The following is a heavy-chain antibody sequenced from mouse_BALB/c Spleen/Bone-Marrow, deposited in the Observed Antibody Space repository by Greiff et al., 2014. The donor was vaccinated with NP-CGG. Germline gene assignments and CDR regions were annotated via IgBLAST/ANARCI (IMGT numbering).Heavy chain of an antibody. Sequence: VQLQQSGAELAKPGASVKMSCKASGYTFTSYWMHWVKQRPGQGLEWIGYINPSTGYTEYNQKFKDKATLTADKSSSTAYVQLSSLTSEDSAVYYCARGYYGSSLVYWGQGTLVTVSA. CDR2: INPSTGYT. CDR1: GYTFTSYW. D-gene: IGHD1-1*01. V-gene: IGHV1-7*01. J-gene: IGHJ3*01. CDR3: ARGYYGSSLVY.